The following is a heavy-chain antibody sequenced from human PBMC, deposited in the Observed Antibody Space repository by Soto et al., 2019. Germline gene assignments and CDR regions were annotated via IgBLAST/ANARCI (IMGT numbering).Heavy chain of an antibody. CDR2: IIPIFGTA. Sequence: GASVKVSCKASGGTFSSYAISWVRQAPGQGLEWMGGIIPIFGTANYAQKFQGRVTITADETTSTAYMELSSLRSEDTAVYYCARDGAPRADTAMATAYFDYWGQGTLVTVSS. J-gene: IGHJ4*02. V-gene: IGHV1-69*13. CDR1: GGTFSSYA. CDR3: ARDGAPRADTAMATAYFDY. D-gene: IGHD5-18*01.